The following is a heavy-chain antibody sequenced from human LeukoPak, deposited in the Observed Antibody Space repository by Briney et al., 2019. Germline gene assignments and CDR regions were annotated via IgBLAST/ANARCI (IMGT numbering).Heavy chain of an antibody. Sequence: GGSLRLSCAASGFTFSSYSMNWVRQAPGKGLEWVSSISSSSSYIYYADSVKGRFTISRDSAKNSLYLQMNSLRAEDTAVYYCARVSSSWYSNYWFDPWGQGTLVTVSS. D-gene: IGHD6-13*01. V-gene: IGHV3-21*01. J-gene: IGHJ5*02. CDR2: ISSSSSYI. CDR3: ARVSSSWYSNYWFDP. CDR1: GFTFSSYS.